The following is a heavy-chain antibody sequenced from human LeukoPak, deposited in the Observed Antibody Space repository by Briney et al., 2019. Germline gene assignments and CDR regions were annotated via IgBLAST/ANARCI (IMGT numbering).Heavy chain of an antibody. CDR1: GGTFSGYA. D-gene: IGHD1-26*01. J-gene: IGHJ3*02. CDR3: ARDWSLLYWRAFDI. CDR2: IIPIFGTA. V-gene: IGHV1-69*06. Sequence: SVKVSCKASGGTFSGYAISWVRQAPGQGLEWMGGIIPIFGTANYAQKFQGRVTITADKSTSTAYMELSSLRSEDTAVYYCARDWSLLYWRAFDIWGQGTMVTVSS.